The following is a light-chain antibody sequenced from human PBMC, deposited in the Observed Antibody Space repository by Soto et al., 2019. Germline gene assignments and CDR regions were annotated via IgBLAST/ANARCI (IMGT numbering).Light chain of an antibody. Sequence: QSALTQPASVSGSPGQSITISCTGTSGDIGSYNRVSWYQQHPGKAPKLIIYEVTDRPSGVSNRFSGSKSGNTASLTISGLQAEDEAEYYCQSDYKNNVIFGGGTKVTVL. CDR2: EVT. CDR3: QSDYKNNVI. V-gene: IGLV2-14*01. CDR1: SGDIGSYNR. J-gene: IGLJ2*01.